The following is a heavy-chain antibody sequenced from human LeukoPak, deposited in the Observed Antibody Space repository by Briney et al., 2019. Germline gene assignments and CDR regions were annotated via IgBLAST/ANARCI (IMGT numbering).Heavy chain of an antibody. J-gene: IGHJ1*01. CDR1: GYIFDIHA. CDR3: ARDYTLTLGTTTYFQH. CDR2: INTNTGNP. D-gene: IGHD1-7*01. V-gene: IGHV7-4-1*02. Sequence: ASVKVSCKASGYIFDIHALIWVRQAPGQGLELMGWINTNTGNPTYAQGFTGRFVFSLDTSVSTAYLRIRSLKAEDTAVYYCARDYTLTLGTTTYFQHWGQGTLVTVSS.